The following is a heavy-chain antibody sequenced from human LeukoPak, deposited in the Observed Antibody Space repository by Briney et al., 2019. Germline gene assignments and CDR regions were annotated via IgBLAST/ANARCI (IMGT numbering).Heavy chain of an antibody. J-gene: IGHJ4*02. CDR3: ARDRNYGDYLRRSGTDY. CDR1: GFSFRSYW. CDR2: IKQDGSQK. V-gene: IGHV3-7*01. D-gene: IGHD4-17*01. Sequence: GGSLRLSCAASGFSFRSYWMSWVRQAPGKGLEWVANIKQDGSQKYYVDSVKGRFTISRDNAKNSLYLQMNSLRDEDTAVYYCARDRNYGDYLRRSGTDYWGQGTLVTVSS.